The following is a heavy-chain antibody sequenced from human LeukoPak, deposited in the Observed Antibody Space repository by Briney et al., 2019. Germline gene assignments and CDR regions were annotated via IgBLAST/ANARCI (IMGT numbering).Heavy chain of an antibody. CDR3: ARVGACSSSWYPYYYYGMDV. Sequence: GGSLRLSCAASGFTFSDYYMSWIRQAPGKGLEWGLYISSSGSTIYYADSVKGRFTISRDNAKNSLYLQMNSLRAEDTAVYYCARVGACSSSWYPYYYYGMDVWGQGTTVTVSS. V-gene: IGHV3-11*01. CDR1: GFTFSDYY. CDR2: ISSSGSTI. D-gene: IGHD6-13*01. J-gene: IGHJ6*02.